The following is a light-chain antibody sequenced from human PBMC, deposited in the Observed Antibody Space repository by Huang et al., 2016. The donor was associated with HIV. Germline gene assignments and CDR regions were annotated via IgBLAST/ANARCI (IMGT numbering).Light chain of an antibody. Sequence: IVLTQSPGTLSLSPGERATLSCRTSRGVSSNYISWYEQKPVQSPRLLIYDASTRATGIPDMFSGGGSGTDYTLTIGRLEHEDFAVYYCQLYGGSPMYTFGQGTKLEI. CDR2: DAS. J-gene: IGKJ2*01. CDR3: QLYGGSPMYT. V-gene: IGKV3-20*01. CDR1: RGVSSNY.